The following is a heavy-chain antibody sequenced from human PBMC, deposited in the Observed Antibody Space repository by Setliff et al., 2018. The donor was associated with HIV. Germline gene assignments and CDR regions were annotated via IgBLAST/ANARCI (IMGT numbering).Heavy chain of an antibody. CDR2: IHSGGTT. Sequence: PSETLSLTCTVSGDSIGDYYWNWIRQPAGKGLEWIGRIHSGGTTNSNPSLKSRVTLSVDTSKNQFSLKLNSVTAADTAVYYCARGGLRVRGAIDSFDYWGQGTLVTVSS. CDR1: GDSIGDYY. J-gene: IGHJ4*02. D-gene: IGHD3-10*01. V-gene: IGHV4-4*07. CDR3: ARGGLRVRGAIDSFDY.